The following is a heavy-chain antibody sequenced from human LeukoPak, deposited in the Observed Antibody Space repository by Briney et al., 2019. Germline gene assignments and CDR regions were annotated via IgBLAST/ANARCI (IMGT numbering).Heavy chain of an antibody. CDR1: GFTFSSYA. CDR3: ARDGVITRNDAFDI. V-gene: IGHV3-30-3*01. Sequence: GGSLRLSCAASGFTFSSYAMHWVRQAPGKGLEWVAVISYDGSNKYYADSVKGRFTISRDNSKNTLYLQMNSLRAEDTAVYYCARDGVITRNDAFDIWGQGTMVTVSS. CDR2: ISYDGSNK. D-gene: IGHD3-22*01. J-gene: IGHJ3*02.